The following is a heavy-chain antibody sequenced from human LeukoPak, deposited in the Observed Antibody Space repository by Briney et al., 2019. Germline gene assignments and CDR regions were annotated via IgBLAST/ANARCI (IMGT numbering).Heavy chain of an antibody. D-gene: IGHD2-15*01. V-gene: IGHV4-38-2*02. J-gene: IGHJ4*02. CDR1: GYSISSGYY. CDR3: ARGRYCPDY. CDR2: IYHSGST. Sequence: SETLSLTCTVSGYSISSGYYWGWIRQPPGKGLEWIGSIYHSGSTYYNPSLKSRVTISVDRSKNQFSLKLSSVTAADTAVYYCARGRYCPDYWGQGTLVTVSS.